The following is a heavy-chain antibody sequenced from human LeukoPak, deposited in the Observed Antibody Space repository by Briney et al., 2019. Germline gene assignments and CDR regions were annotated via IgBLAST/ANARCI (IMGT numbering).Heavy chain of an antibody. CDR2: INHSGST. Sequence: SETLSLTCAVYGGSFSGYYWSWIRQPPGKGLEWVGEINHSGSTNYNPSLKSRVTISVDTSKNQFSLKLSSVTAADTAVYYCARGSAARPAWGQGTLVAVSS. D-gene: IGHD6-6*01. V-gene: IGHV4-34*01. CDR3: ARGSAARPA. J-gene: IGHJ4*02. CDR1: GGSFSGYY.